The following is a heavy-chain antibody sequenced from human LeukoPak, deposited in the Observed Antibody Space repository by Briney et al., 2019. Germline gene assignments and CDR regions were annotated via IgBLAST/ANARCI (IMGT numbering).Heavy chain of an antibody. V-gene: IGHV1-69*02. CDR1: GGTFSSYT. CDR3: VKWGCSSTSCVKWFDP. CDR2: IIPILGIA. Sequence: ASVKLSCKASGGTFSSYTISWVRQAPGQGLEWMGRIIPILGIANYAQKFQGRVTITATKSTSTAYMELSSLRSEQTAEYSCVKWGCSSTSCVKWFDPWCRGTRITVSS. D-gene: IGHD2-2*01. J-gene: IGHJ5*02.